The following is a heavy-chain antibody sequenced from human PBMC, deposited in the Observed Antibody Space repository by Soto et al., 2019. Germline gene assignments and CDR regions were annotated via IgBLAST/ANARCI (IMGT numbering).Heavy chain of an antibody. Sequence: QVQLEKSGPEVKKPGASLKISCKTSVYSFNDNGVTGGRKAPGQGLEWMGWISGKNGASNYAQELQGRVTMTTDTSTKTVYLEMRSLKSDDTAVYYCARAKRITGDFDSWGQGTLVAVSS. V-gene: IGHV1-18*04. CDR2: ISGKNGAS. D-gene: IGHD3-3*01. CDR3: ARAKRITGDFDS. J-gene: IGHJ4*02. CDR1: VYSFNDNG.